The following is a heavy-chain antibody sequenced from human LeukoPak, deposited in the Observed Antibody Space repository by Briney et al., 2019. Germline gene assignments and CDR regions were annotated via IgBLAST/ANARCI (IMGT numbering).Heavy chain of an antibody. CDR2: ISYDGSNK. V-gene: IGHV3-30*04. CDR1: GFTFSRYA. CDR3: ARRAPPHDYGGMLDY. D-gene: IGHD4-23*01. J-gene: IGHJ4*02. Sequence: GGSLRLSCAASGFTFSRYAMHSVRQAPGKGLDLVAVISYDGSNKYYADSVKGRFTIARDNSKNTLYLQMNSLRAEDTAVYYCARRAPPHDYGGMLDYWGQGTLVTVSS.